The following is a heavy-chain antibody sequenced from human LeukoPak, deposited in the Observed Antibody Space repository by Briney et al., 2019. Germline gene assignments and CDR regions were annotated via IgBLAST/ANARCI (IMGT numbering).Heavy chain of an antibody. D-gene: IGHD3-16*01. J-gene: IGHJ5*02. CDR1: GFTFSSYA. CDR2: ISGSGGST. V-gene: IGHV3-23*01. Sequence: GGSLRLSCAASGFTFSSYAMSWVRQAPGKGLEWVSAISGSGGSTYYADSVKGRFTISRDNSKNTLYLQMNSLRAEDTAVYYCARAVGGDFDNWFDPWGQGTLVTVSS. CDR3: ARAVGGDFDNWFDP.